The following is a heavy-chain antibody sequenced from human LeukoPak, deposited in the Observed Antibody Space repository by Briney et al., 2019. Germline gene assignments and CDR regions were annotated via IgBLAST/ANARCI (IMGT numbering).Heavy chain of an antibody. CDR3: AREGDGYNSV. CDR1: GGSISSGGYY. V-gene: IGHV4-31*03. J-gene: IGHJ4*02. D-gene: IGHD5-24*01. CDR2: IYYSGST. Sequence: SETLSLTCTVSGGSISSGGYYWSWIRQHPGKGLEWIGYIYYSGSTYYNPSLKSRVTISVDTSKNQFSLKLSSVTAADTAVYYCAREGDGYNSVWGQGTLVTVTS.